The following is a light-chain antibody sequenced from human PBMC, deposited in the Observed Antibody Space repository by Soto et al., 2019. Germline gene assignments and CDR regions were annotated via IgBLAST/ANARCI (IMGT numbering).Light chain of an antibody. Sequence: QSALTQPPSASGSPGQSVTISCTGTSSDVGGYNYVSWYQQHPGKAPKLMIYEVSKRPSGVPDRFSGSKSGNTASLTVSGPQIEAEDDYSCCSYAGSNNFVFGGGTKLTVL. CDR1: SSDVGGYNY. CDR3: CSYAGSNNFV. V-gene: IGLV2-8*01. CDR2: EVS. J-gene: IGLJ2*01.